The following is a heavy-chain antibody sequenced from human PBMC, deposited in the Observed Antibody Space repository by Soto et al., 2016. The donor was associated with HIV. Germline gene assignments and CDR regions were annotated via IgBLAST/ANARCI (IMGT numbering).Heavy chain of an antibody. CDR2: ISSSSTTI. CDR1: GFTFSSFS. D-gene: IGHD6-19*01. Sequence: EVQLVESGGGLVQPGGSLRLSCAASGFTFSSFSMNWVRQAPGKGLEWVSYISSSSTTIYYADSVKGRFTISRDNVKNSLYLRMSSLRAEDTAVYYCARTPPPGWYQALLLDYWARDLVTVS. J-gene: IGHJ4*02. CDR3: ARTPPPGWYQALLLDY. V-gene: IGHV3-48*01.